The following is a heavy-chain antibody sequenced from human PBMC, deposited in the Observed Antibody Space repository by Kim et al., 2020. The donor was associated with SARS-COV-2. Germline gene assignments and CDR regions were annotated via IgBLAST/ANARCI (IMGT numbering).Heavy chain of an antibody. V-gene: IGHV3-64*02. J-gene: IGHJ4*02. CDR2: ISSNGDRT. CDR3: ASRYY. D-gene: IGHD3-16*02. Sequence: ISSNGDRTYYADSVKGRFTISRDNSKNTLYLQMGSLRAEDMAVYYCASRYYWGQGTLVTSPQ.